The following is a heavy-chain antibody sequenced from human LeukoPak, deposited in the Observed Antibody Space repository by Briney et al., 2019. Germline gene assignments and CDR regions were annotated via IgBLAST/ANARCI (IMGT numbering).Heavy chain of an antibody. CDR1: GFTFSSYS. D-gene: IGHD2-2*01. J-gene: IGHJ5*02. V-gene: IGHV3-23*01. CDR2: ISGSGGST. Sequence: GGSLRLSCAASGFTFSSYSMSWVRQAPGKGLEWVSAISGSGGSTYYADSVKGRFTISRDNSKNTLYLQMNSLRAEDTAVYYCAKGIVVVPAATGWWFDPWGQGTLVTVSS. CDR3: AKGIVVVPAATGWWFDP.